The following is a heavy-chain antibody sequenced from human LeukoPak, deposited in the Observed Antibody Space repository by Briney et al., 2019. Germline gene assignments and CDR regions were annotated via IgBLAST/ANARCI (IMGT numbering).Heavy chain of an antibody. J-gene: IGHJ4*02. CDR2: ISAYNGNT. CDR1: GYTFTSYG. CDR3: ARDPPEYSSSSNDY. V-gene: IGHV1-18*01. Sequence: ASVKLSCKASGYTFTSYGISCVRQAPGQPLEWMGWISAYNGNTNYAQKIQGRVTMTTDTSTSTAYMELRSLRSDDTAVYYCARDPPEYSSSSNDYWGQGTLVTVSS. D-gene: IGHD6-6*01.